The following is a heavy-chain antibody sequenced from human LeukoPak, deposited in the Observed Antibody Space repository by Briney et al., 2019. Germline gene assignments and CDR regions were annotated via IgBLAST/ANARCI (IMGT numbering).Heavy chain of an antibody. CDR3: AKGLDSSGYEDSPINY. J-gene: IGHJ4*02. V-gene: IGHV3-23*01. CDR1: GFTFSSYA. D-gene: IGHD3-22*01. Sequence: PGGSPRLSCAASGFTFSSYAMSWVRQAPGKGLEWVSAISGSGGTTYYADSVKGRFTISRDNSKNTLYLQMNSLRAEDTAVYYCAKGLDSSGYEDSPINYWGQGTLVTVSS. CDR2: ISGSGGTT.